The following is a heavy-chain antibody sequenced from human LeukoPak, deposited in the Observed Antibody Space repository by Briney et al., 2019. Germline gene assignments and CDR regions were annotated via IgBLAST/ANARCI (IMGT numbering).Heavy chain of an antibody. CDR2: IRYDGSNK. CDR3: AKDNAVALGMDV. V-gene: IGHV3-30*02. J-gene: IGHJ6*04. D-gene: IGHD4-23*01. CDR1: GFTFSSYG. Sequence: GGSLRLSCAASGFTFSSYGMHWVRQAPGKGLEWVAFIRYDGSNKYYADSVKGRFTISRDNSKNTLYLQMNSLRAEDTAVYYCAKDNAVALGMDVWGKGATVTVSS.